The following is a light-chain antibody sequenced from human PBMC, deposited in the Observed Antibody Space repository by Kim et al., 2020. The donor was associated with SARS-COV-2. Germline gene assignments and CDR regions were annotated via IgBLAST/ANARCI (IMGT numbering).Light chain of an antibody. V-gene: IGLV1-47*01. J-gene: IGLJ1*01. CDR1: ISNIGSHS. CDR2: RND. CDR3: AARDDTLSGFL. Sequence: GQRVTISCSGSISNIGSHSVYRYQQFPGTAPKLLIYRNDQRPSGVPDRFSGSKSGTSASLAISGLRSADEADYYCAARDDTLSGFLFGGGTKVTVL.